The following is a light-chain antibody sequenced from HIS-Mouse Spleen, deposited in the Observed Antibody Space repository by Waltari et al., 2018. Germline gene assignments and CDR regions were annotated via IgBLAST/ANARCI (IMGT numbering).Light chain of an antibody. CDR1: NIGSKS. Sequence: SYVLTQPPSVSVAPGKPARITCGGNNIGSKSVDWYQQKPGQAPVLVVYEDSDRPSGIPERFSGSNSGNTATLTISGVEAGDEADYYCQVWDSSSDHVVFGGGTKLTVL. CDR2: EDS. V-gene: IGLV3-21*03. J-gene: IGLJ2*01. CDR3: QVWDSSSDHVV.